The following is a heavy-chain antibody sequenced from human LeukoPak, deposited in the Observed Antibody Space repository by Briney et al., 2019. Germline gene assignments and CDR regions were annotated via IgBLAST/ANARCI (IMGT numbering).Heavy chain of an antibody. J-gene: IGHJ4*02. CDR1: GFTFSNYA. CDR3: AKAPIQYCSGASCYPFDY. CDR2: ITSDGSAT. V-gene: IGHV3-23*01. D-gene: IGHD2-15*01. Sequence: GASLRLPCAASGFTFSNYAMGWVRQTPGKGLECISLITSDGSATYYVDSVKGRFTISRDNSDNTMYLQMSSLRADDTAVYYCAKAPIQYCSGASCYPFDYWGQGTLVTVSS.